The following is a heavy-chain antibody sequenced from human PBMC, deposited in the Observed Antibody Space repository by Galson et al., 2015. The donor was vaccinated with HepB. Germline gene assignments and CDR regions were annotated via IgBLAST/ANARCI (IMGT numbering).Heavy chain of an antibody. CDR2: IHSGSSYI. J-gene: IGHJ4*02. V-gene: IGHV3-21*01. CDR3: ARDFYDYIWGSLNRDNYFDY. D-gene: IGHD3-16*01. Sequence: SLRLSCAASGFTFSSFSMNWVRQAPGKGLEWVSSIHSGSSYIYYADSVKGRFTISRDNAKNSLYLQMNSLRAEDTAVYYCARDFYDYIWGSLNRDNYFDYWGQGTLVTVSS. CDR1: GFTFSSFS.